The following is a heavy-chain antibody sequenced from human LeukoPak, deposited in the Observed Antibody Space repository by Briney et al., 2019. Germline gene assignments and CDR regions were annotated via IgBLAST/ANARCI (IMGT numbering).Heavy chain of an antibody. D-gene: IGHD3-22*01. J-gene: IGHJ4*02. CDR2: IYSGGST. CDR1: GFNFRSYA. V-gene: IGHV3-66*01. CDR3: AGEVYYDSSGYYPGYFDY. Sequence: GGSLRLSCAASGFNFRSYAMHWVRQAPGKGLEWVSVIYSGGSTYYADSVKGRFTISRDNSKNTLYLQMNSLRAEDTAVYYCAGEVYYDSSGYYPGYFDYWGQGTLVTVSS.